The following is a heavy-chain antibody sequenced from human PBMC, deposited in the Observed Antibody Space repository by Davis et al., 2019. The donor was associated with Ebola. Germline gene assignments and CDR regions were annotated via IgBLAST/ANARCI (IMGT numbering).Heavy chain of an antibody. J-gene: IGHJ4*02. CDR2: ISSSCDKI. CDR1: GFTFSCYA. CDR3: AKGEWEIPSIFDY. Sequence: GESLKTSCDASGFTFSCYAMSWVRQAPGKGLEWVSGISSSCDKIYYADSVKGRFTISRDNSKNTLYLQMNSLRPEDTAVYYCAKGEWEIPSIFDYWGQGTLVTVSS. D-gene: IGHD1-26*01. V-gene: IGHV3-23*01.